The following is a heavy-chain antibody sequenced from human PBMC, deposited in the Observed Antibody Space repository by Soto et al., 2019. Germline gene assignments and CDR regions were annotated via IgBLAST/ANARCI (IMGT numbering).Heavy chain of an antibody. J-gene: IGHJ4*02. Sequence: GGSLRLSCAASGFTFSSYAMSWVRQAPGKGLEWVSAISGSGGSTYYADSVKGRFTISRDNSKNTLYLQMNSLRAEDTAVYYCAKDSKRRELRDQYYFDYWGQGTLVTVSS. D-gene: IGHD1-26*01. CDR3: AKDSKRRELRDQYYFDY. V-gene: IGHV3-23*01. CDR2: ISGSGGST. CDR1: GFTFSSYA.